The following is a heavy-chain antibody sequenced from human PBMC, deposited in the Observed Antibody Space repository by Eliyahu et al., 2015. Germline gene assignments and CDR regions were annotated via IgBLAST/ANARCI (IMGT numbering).Heavy chain of an antibody. CDR3: ALGGRPAVGRGPRFFDY. Sequence: QVQLVQSGAEVKKPXSSVKVSCKASGGPFXXYAXSWVRQAPGQGLEWMGGIIPIFGTANYAQKFQGRVTITADKSTSTAYMELSSLRSEDTAVYYCALGGRPAVGRGPRFFDYWGQGTLVTVSS. V-gene: IGHV1-69*06. D-gene: IGHD4-23*01. CDR1: GGPFXXYA. J-gene: IGHJ4*02. CDR2: IIPIFGTA.